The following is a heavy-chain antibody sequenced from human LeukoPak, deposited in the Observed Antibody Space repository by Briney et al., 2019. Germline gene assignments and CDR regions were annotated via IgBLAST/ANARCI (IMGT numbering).Heavy chain of an antibody. V-gene: IGHV4-39*01. D-gene: IGHD2-2*01. CDR2: IHYSGST. CDR1: GASISSGSYY. Sequence: KPSETLSLTCAVSGASISSGSYYWGWIRQPPGKGLEWIASIHYSGSTDYNPSLKSRVTISVDTSENQFPLKLRFVTAADTAVYYCARLAYCTSTSCYPNYWGQGALVTVSS. J-gene: IGHJ4*02. CDR3: ARLAYCTSTSCYPNY.